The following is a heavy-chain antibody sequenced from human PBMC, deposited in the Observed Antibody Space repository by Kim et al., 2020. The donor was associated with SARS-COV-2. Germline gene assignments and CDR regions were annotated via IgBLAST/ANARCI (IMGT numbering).Heavy chain of an antibody. Sequence: SETLSLTCTVSGGSISSGGYYWSRIRQHPGKGLEWIGYIYYSGSTYYNPSLKSRVTISVDTSKNQFSLKLSSVTAADTAVYYCARELLGIAAAGTGDAFDIWGQGTMVTVSS. J-gene: IGHJ3*02. CDR3: ARELLGIAAAGTGDAFDI. CDR1: GGSISSGGYY. CDR2: IYYSGST. V-gene: IGHV4-31*03. D-gene: IGHD6-13*01.